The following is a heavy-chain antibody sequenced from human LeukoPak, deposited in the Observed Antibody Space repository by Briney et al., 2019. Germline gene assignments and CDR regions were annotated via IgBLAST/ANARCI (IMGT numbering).Heavy chain of an antibody. V-gene: IGHV3-74*01. CDR3: AIVYAVPDKRNALDM. D-gene: IGHD2-8*01. J-gene: IGHJ3*02. CDR1: GFTFSSHW. CDR2: IHDDGTTT. Sequence: GGSLRLSCAASGFTFSSHWMHWVRQAPGKGLVWVSRIHDDGTTTNYADSVKGRFTISRGNAKNTLYLQMNSLRAEDTAVYYCAIVYAVPDKRNALDMWGQGTVVTVSS.